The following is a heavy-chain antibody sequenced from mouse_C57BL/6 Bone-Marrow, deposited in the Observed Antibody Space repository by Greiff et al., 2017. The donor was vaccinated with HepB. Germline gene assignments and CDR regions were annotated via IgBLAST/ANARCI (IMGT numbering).Heavy chain of an antibody. CDR3: ARRGYYYGSSSYWYFDV. V-gene: IGHV3-6*01. CDR2: ISYDGSN. CDR1: GYSITSCYY. D-gene: IGHD1-1*01. Sequence: ESGPGLVKPSQSLSLTCSVSGYSITSCYYWNWLRQFPVHKLEWMGYISYDGSNNYNPSLKNRISITRDTSKNQFFLKLSSMTTEDTATYYCARRGYYYGSSSYWYFDVWGTGTTVTVSS. J-gene: IGHJ1*03.